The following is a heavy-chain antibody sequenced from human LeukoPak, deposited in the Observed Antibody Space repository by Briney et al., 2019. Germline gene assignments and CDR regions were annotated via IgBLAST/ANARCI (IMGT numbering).Heavy chain of an antibody. Sequence: PSETLSLTCTVSGGSISSYYWSWIRQPPGKGLEWIGYIYYSGSTNYNPSLKGRVTISVDTSKNQFSLKLSSVTAADTAVYYCARHYDSSGYYSTRAFDIWGQGTMVTVSS. CDR3: ARHYDSSGYYSTRAFDI. J-gene: IGHJ3*02. V-gene: IGHV4-59*08. CDR1: GGSISSYY. CDR2: IYYSGST. D-gene: IGHD3-22*01.